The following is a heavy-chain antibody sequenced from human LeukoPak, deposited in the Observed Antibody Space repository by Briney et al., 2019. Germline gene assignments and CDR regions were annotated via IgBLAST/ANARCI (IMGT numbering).Heavy chain of an antibody. CDR3: ARESASTSGWPETYYFDS. J-gene: IGHJ4*02. D-gene: IGHD6-19*01. Sequence: ASVKVSCKASGYTFSDYGISWVRQAPGQGLEWLGWINANNDNTNYAQKFQGRVILTTDISTRTATLELRSLRSDDTAVYYCARESASTSGWPETYYFDSWGQGTLVTVSS. CDR1: GYTFSDYG. V-gene: IGHV1-18*01. CDR2: INANNDNT.